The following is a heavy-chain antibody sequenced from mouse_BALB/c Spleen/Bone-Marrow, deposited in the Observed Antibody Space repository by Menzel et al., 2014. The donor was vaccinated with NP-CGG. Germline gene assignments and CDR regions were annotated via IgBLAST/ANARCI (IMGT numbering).Heavy chain of an antibody. V-gene: IGHV14-3*02. Sequence: EVQLQQSGADLVKPGASVKLSCIASGFNIKDTYMHWVKQRPEQGLEWIGRIDPANGNTKYDPKFQGKATITADTSSNTAYLQLSSLTSEDSAVFYCARGYFCCESLFAYWGRETLLSVSA. CDR2: IDPANGNT. CDR3: ARGYFCCESLFAY. J-gene: IGHJ3*01. CDR1: GFNIKDTY. D-gene: IGHD6-1*01.